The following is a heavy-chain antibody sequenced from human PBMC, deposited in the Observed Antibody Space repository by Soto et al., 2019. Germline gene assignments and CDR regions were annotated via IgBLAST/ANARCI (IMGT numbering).Heavy chain of an antibody. J-gene: IGHJ5*02. D-gene: IGHD3-22*01. CDR3: ARQRVTMIVASTNWFDP. CDR1: GGSISSGDYY. V-gene: IGHV4-30-4*01. Sequence: SETLSLTCTVSGGSISSGDYYWSWIRQPPGKGLEWIGYIYYSGITYFNLFFKSRVTISVDTSKIQFSLSLSSVTAADTAVFYCARQRVTMIVASTNWFDPWGQGTLVTVSS. CDR2: IYYSGIT.